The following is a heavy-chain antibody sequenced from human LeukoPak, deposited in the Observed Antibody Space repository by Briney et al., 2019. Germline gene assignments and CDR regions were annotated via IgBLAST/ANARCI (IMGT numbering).Heavy chain of an antibody. D-gene: IGHD6-13*01. CDR1: GFTFTNYA. CDR3: ARGSSSWYALDY. J-gene: IGHJ4*02. CDR2: ISSSGDT. Sequence: GGPLRLSCAASGFTFTNYAMSWVRQAPGKGLEWLSAISSSGDTYYADSVKGRFTISRDNSKHTLYLQMNSLRAEDTAVYYCARGSSSWYALDYWGQGTLVTVSS. V-gene: IGHV3-23*01.